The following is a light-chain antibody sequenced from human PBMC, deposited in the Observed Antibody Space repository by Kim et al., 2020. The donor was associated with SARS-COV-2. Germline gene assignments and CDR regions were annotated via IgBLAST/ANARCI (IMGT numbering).Light chain of an antibody. CDR1: SDNVGNLG. J-gene: IGLJ3*02. V-gene: IGLV10-54*04. CDR3: SSWDVSLSTWV. Sequence: QAGLTQPPSMSQDLRRTATLTCTGSSDNVGNLGAAWLQQRQGLPPKLLSYRNNNRPSGISERFSASRSGNTASLTIAGLQPEDEADYYCSSWDVSLSTWVFGRGTKVTVL. CDR2: RNN.